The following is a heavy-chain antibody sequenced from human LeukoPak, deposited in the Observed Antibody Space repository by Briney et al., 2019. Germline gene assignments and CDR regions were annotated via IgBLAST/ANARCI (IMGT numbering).Heavy chain of an antibody. Sequence: GGSLRLSCAASGFTFSSYWMSWARQAPGKGLEWVANIKQDGSEKYYVDSVKGRFTISRDNAKNSLYLQMNSLRAEDTAVYYCARDNPRRPFDYWGQGTLVTVSS. CDR1: GFTFSSYW. CDR2: IKQDGSEK. D-gene: IGHD1-14*01. V-gene: IGHV3-7*01. CDR3: ARDNPRRPFDY. J-gene: IGHJ4*02.